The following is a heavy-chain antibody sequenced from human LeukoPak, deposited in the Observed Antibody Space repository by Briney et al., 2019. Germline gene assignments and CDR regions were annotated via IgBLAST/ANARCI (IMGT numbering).Heavy chain of an antibody. Sequence: SGGSLRLSCAASGFTFSSYSMNWVRQAPGKGLEWVSYISSNSTIYYADSVKGRFTISRDNAKNSLYLQMNSLRAEDTAVYYCARDENWGSRVADYWGQGTLVTVSS. CDR3: ARDENWGSRVADY. CDR2: ISSNSTI. CDR1: GFTFSSYS. V-gene: IGHV3-48*01. J-gene: IGHJ4*02. D-gene: IGHD7-27*01.